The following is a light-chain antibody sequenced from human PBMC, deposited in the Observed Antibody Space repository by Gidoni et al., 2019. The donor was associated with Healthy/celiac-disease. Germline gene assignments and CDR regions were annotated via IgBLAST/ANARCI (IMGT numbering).Light chain of an antibody. CDR3: QQYYSTPPT. CDR1: QSVLYSSNNKNY. Sequence: QSVLYSSNNKNYLAWYQQKPGQPPKLLIYWASTRESGVPDRFSGSGSGTDFTLTISSLQAEDVAVYYCQQYYSTPPTFGQGTKVEIK. CDR2: WAS. J-gene: IGKJ1*01. V-gene: IGKV4-1*01.